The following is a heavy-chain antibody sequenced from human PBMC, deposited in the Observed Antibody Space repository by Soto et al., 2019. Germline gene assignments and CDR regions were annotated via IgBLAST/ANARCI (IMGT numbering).Heavy chain of an antibody. J-gene: IGHJ4*02. CDR3: AREHLPLHSRGWFDY. Sequence: QVQLQQWGAGLLKPSETLSLTCAVYGGSFSGYYWSWIRQPPGKGLEWIGEINHSGSTNYNPSLNSRLTTSVATSQNHFPLNLSSVTAAATAVYYCAREHLPLHSRGWFDYWCQGTLVTVSS. V-gene: IGHV4-34*01. D-gene: IGHD6-19*01. CDR1: GGSFSGYY. CDR2: INHSGST.